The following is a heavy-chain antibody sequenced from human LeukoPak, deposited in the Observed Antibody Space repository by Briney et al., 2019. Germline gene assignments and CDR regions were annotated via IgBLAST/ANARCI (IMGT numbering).Heavy chain of an antibody. CDR2: IYPGDSDT. CDR3: ARQHYSSGWYPGYFDY. D-gene: IGHD6-19*01. CDR1: GYSFTSCW. V-gene: IGHV5-51*01. Sequence: GESLKISCKGSGYSFTSCWIGWVRHMPGKGLEWMGIIYPGDSDTRYSPSFQGQVTISADKSISTAYLQWSSLKASDTAMYYCARQHYSSGWYPGYFDYWGQGTLVTVSS. J-gene: IGHJ4*02.